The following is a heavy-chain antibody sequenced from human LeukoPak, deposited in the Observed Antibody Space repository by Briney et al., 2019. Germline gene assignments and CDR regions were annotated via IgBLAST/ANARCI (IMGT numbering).Heavy chain of an antibody. Sequence: GGSLRLSCAASGFTFRTYAMSWVRQAPEKGLEWVSGLSGSGGSTCYADSVKGRFTISRDNSKNTLYLQMNSLRAEDTAVYYCAKGAKVGPAAMDYWGQGTLVTVSS. CDR2: LSGSGGST. CDR3: AKGAKVGPAAMDY. V-gene: IGHV3-23*01. J-gene: IGHJ4*02. D-gene: IGHD2-2*01. CDR1: GFTFRTYA.